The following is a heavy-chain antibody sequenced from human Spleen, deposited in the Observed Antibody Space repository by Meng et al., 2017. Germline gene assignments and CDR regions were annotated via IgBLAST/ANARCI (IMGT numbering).Heavy chain of an antibody. D-gene: IGHD6-13*01. J-gene: IGHJ4*02. Sequence: GESLKISCAASGFTSSNAWMSWVRQAPGKGLEWVGRIRSKTDGGTTDYAAPVKGRFTISRDDSKNTVYVQMNSLKSEDTAVYYCTTRIAAPSDYWGQGTLVTVSS. CDR1: GFTSSNAW. CDR2: IRSKTDGGTT. V-gene: IGHV3-15*01. CDR3: TTRIAAPSDY.